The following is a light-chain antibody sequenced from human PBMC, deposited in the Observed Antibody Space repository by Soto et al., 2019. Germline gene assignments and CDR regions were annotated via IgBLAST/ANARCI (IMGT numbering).Light chain of an antibody. CDR1: SADVGDYDF. J-gene: IGLJ1*01. Sequence: QSALTQPRSVSGSPGQSVTISCTGTSADVGDYDFVSWYQQLPGKAPKLMIFDVTKRPSGVPHRFSGSKSDNTASLTISGLQGEDEADYYCCSYAGGRYVFGTGTKLTVL. V-gene: IGLV2-11*01. CDR3: CSYAGGRYV. CDR2: DVT.